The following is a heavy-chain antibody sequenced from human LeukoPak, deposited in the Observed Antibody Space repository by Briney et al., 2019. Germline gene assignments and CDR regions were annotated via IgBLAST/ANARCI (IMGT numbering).Heavy chain of an antibody. CDR2: LSYTGKT. V-gene: IGHV4-59*02. CDR1: GASVSTSH. J-gene: IGHJ4*02. CDR3: SEGYFEPFDH. Sequence: SETLSLTCVVSGASVSTSHWNWIRQLPGKGLEWTGCLSYTGKTDYNPSLASRVTISLGTSKNQVSLKLRSVTAADTAVYYCSEGYFEPFDHWGQGTLVTVSS. D-gene: IGHD2/OR15-2a*01.